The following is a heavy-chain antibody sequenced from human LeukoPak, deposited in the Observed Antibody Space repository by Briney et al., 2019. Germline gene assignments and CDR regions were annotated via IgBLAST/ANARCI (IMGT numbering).Heavy chain of an antibody. D-gene: IGHD3-9*01. Sequence: PGGSLRLSCAASGFTFSSYAMSWVRQAPGKGLEWVSAISGSGGSTYYADSVKGRFTISRDNSKNTLYLQMNSLRAEDTAVYYCAKANPIRYFEWPNAFDIWGQGTMVTVSS. CDR2: ISGSGGST. CDR1: GFTFSSYA. V-gene: IGHV3-23*01. J-gene: IGHJ3*02. CDR3: AKANPIRYFEWPNAFDI.